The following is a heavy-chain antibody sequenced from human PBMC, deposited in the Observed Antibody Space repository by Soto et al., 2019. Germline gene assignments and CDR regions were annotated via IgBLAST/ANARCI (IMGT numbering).Heavy chain of an antibody. V-gene: IGHV1-2*02. CDR1: GYTFTGYT. J-gene: IGHJ4*02. D-gene: IGHD2-8*01. CDR2: INSSSSDS. CDR3: ATEMATIKGFFDK. Sequence: QAHLVQSGAEVKKPGASVKVSCKASGYTFTGYTFHWVRQAPGQGLEWMAWINSSSSDSSFAPKIQGRVTVTMDAPSSTAYMELTRLRSDDTDVYYCATEMATIKGFFDKWGQGTPVAVSS.